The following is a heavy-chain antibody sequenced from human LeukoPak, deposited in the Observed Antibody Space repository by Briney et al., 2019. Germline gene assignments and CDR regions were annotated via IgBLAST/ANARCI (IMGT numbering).Heavy chain of an antibody. CDR2: IKQDGSEK. D-gene: IGHD4-17*01. V-gene: IGHV3-7*01. CDR1: GFTFSDYW. Sequence: PGGSLRLSCEASGFTFSDYWVTWVRQAPGKGLEWVANIKQDGSEKYYVDSVKGRFTISRDNAKNSLYLQMNSLRAEDTAVYYCARESPGYGDWGQGTLVTVSS. CDR3: ARESPGYGD. J-gene: IGHJ4*02.